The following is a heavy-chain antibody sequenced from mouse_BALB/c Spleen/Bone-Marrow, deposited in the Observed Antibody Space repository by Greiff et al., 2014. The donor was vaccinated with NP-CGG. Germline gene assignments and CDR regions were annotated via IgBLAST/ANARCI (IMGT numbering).Heavy chain of an antibody. J-gene: IGHJ3*01. CDR2: IDPANGIT. V-gene: IGHV14-3*02. D-gene: IGHD1-1*01. Sequence: EVNLVESGAELVKPGASVKLSCTASGFNIKDTFMHWVKQRPEQGLEWIGRIDPANGITKYDPKFQGKATITADTSSNTAYLQLSSLTSEDTAVYYCAAYYYGRGGFAYWGQGTLVTVSA. CDR3: AAYYYGRGGFAY. CDR1: GFNIKDTF.